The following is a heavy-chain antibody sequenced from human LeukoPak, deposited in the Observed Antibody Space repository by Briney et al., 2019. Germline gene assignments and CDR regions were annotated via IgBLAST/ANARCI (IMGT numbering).Heavy chain of an antibody. Sequence: GGSLRLSCAASGFTFRSHGMNWVRQAPGKGLEWVSGISPNGVITYYADSVKGRFTISRDNSKGTVYLQMNSLRPEDTAVYYCAKDDAWLQYGNWGRGTLVTVSS. D-gene: IGHD5-24*01. CDR1: GFTFRSHG. J-gene: IGHJ4*02. CDR3: AKDDAWLQYGN. V-gene: IGHV3-23*01. CDR2: ISPNGVIT.